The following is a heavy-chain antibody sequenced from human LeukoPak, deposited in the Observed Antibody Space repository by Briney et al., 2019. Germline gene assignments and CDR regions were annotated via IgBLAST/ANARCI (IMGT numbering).Heavy chain of an antibody. Sequence: PSETLSLTCTVSGGSITGYFWSWIRQPAGKGLEFIGRISSSGSTNYNPSLKSRVTMSVDTSKNQFSLKLSSVTAADTALYYCARYIAATGSNFHSDYWGQGTLVTVSS. J-gene: IGHJ4*02. V-gene: IGHV4-4*07. D-gene: IGHD6-13*01. CDR2: ISSSGST. CDR1: GGSITGYF. CDR3: ARYIAATGSNFHSDY.